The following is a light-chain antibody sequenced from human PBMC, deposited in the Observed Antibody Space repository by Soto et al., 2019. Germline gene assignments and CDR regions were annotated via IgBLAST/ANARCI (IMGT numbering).Light chain of an antibody. J-gene: IGKJ1*01. CDR2: GAS. Sequence: EIVLTQSPGTLSLSPGERATLSFRAGQSVYNNYLAWYQQKPGQAPRSLIYGASSRAPGIPDRFSGSGSGTDFTLTISRLEPEDFAIYYCQQYGSSPPTFGQGTKVDIK. V-gene: IGKV3-20*01. CDR1: QSVYNNY. CDR3: QQYGSSPPT.